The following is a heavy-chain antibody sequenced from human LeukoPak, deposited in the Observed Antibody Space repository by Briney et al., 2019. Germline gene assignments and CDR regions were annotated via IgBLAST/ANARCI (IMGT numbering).Heavy chain of an antibody. CDR1: GGTLNIYG. Sequence: SVKVSCKASGGTLNIYGISWVRQAPGQGLEWMGGIIPIFGTSNYAQKSQGRVTITADKSTSTAYMELSSLRSEDTAVYYCARDQTYYYYYYYMDVWGKGTTVTVPS. V-gene: IGHV1-69*06. CDR2: IIPIFGTS. J-gene: IGHJ6*03. CDR3: ARDQTYYYYYYYMDV.